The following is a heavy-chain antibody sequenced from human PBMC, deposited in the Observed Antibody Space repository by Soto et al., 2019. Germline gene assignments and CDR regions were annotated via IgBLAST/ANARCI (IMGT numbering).Heavy chain of an antibody. J-gene: IGHJ5*01. V-gene: IGHV1-69*13. D-gene: IGHD5-18*01. Sequence: SVKVSCKASGGTFSSYAISWVRQAPGQGLEWMGGIIPIFGTANYAQKFQGRVTITADESTSTAYMELSSLRSEDTAVYYCARNLIIYGYGTFNLFGPLGQGTLVNV. CDR1: GGTFSSYA. CDR2: IIPIFGTA. CDR3: ARNLIIYGYGTFNLFGP.